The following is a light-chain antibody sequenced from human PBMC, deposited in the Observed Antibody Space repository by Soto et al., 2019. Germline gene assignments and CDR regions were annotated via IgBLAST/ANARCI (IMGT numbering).Light chain of an antibody. CDR3: QQYNTWLPRT. Sequence: EIVMTQSPATLSVSPGERATLSCRASQSVSSNLAWYQPKPGQAPRLLIYGASIRATGIPARFSGSGSGTEFTLTISSLQSEDFAVYYCQQYNTWLPRTFGGGTKVEIK. CDR1: QSVSSN. J-gene: IGKJ4*01. V-gene: IGKV3D-15*01. CDR2: GAS.